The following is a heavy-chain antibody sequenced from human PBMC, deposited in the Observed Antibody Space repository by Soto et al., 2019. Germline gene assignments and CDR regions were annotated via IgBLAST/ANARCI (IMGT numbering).Heavy chain of an antibody. CDR1: GGSVSSGIYY. Sequence: SETLSLTCTVSGGSVSSGIYYWSWIRQPPGKGLELIGYIYYSGSTNYNPSLKSRVTISVDTSKDQFSLKLSSVTTADTAVYYCARVGYNGSSDYLSNWFDYWGQGTLVTVSS. J-gene: IGHJ5*01. CDR2: IYYSGST. V-gene: IGHV4-61*01. CDR3: ARVGYNGSSDYLSNWFDY. D-gene: IGHD3-22*01.